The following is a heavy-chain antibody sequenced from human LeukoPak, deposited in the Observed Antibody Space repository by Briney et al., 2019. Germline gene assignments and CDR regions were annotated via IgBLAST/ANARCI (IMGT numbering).Heavy chain of an antibody. CDR2: ISSSGSTI. CDR3: AKDQVVVNN. CDR1: GFTFSDYY. J-gene: IGHJ4*02. Sequence: GGSLRLSCAASGFTFSDYYMSWLRQAPGKGLEWVSYISSSGSTIYYADSVKGRFTISRDNSKNTLYLQMNSLRAEDTAVYYCAKDQVVVNNWGQGTLVTVSS. D-gene: IGHD3-22*01. V-gene: IGHV3-11*04.